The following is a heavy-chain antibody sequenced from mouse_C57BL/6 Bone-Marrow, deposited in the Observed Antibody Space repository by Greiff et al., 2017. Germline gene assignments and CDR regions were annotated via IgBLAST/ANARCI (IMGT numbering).Heavy chain of an antibody. CDR1: GYTFTSYW. CDR2: IYPGSGST. V-gene: IGHV1-55*01. D-gene: IGHD1-1*01. CDR3: AREAALRSYYFDY. Sequence: VQLQQPGAELVKPGASVKMSCKASGYTFTSYWMTWVKQRPGQGLEWIGDIYPGSGSTNYNEKFKSKATLTVDTSSSTAYMQHSSLTSEDSAVYDCAREAALRSYYFDYWGQGTTLTVSA. J-gene: IGHJ2*01.